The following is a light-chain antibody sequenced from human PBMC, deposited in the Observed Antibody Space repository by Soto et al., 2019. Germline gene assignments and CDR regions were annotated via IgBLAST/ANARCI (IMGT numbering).Light chain of an antibody. CDR1: QSVTSTY. Sequence: EIVLTQSPGTLSLSPGERATLSCRASQSVTSTYLARYQRKAGQAPRLLIFAASSRATGVPDRFSGSGSGTDFTLTISRLEPEDFALYYCQQYGNTPPTFGQGTKLQIK. J-gene: IGKJ2*01. CDR3: QQYGNTPPT. CDR2: AAS. V-gene: IGKV3-20*01.